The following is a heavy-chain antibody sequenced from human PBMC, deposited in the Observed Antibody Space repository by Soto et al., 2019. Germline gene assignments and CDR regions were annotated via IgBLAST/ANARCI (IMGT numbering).Heavy chain of an antibody. Sequence: GGSLRLSCAASGFTFSSYAMSWVRQGPGKGLEWVSAISGSGGSTYYADSVKGRFTISRDNSKKTLYLQMNSLRAEDTAVYYCAKDKAGNYYDSSGYHYWGQGTLVTVSS. V-gene: IGHV3-23*01. CDR3: AKDKAGNYYDSSGYHY. J-gene: IGHJ4*02. CDR2: ISGSGGST. CDR1: GFTFSSYA. D-gene: IGHD3-22*01.